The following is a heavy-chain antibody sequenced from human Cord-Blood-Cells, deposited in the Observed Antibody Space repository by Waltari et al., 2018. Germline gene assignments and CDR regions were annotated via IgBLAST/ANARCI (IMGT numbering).Heavy chain of an antibody. CDR2: IIPIFGTA. Sequence: QVQLVQSGAEVKKPGSSVKVSCKASGGTFSSYAISWVRQAPGQGLERMGGIIPIFGTANYARKFQGRVTITADESTSTAYRELSSLRSEDTAVYYCARDRGVTMVQGGAFDIWGQGTMVTVSS. CDR3: ARDRGVTMVQGGAFDI. D-gene: IGHD3-10*01. V-gene: IGHV1-69*01. CDR1: GGTFSSYA. J-gene: IGHJ3*02.